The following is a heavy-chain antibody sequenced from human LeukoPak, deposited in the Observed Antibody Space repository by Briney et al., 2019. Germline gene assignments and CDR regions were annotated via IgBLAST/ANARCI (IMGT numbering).Heavy chain of an antibody. Sequence: PGGSLRLSCAASGFIFCSYSMNWVRQAPGKGLEWVSSISSSSSYIYYADSVKGRFTISRGNAKNSLYLQMNSLRAEDTAVYYCAKDSKSQWLDNYYFDYWGQGTLVTVSS. V-gene: IGHV3-21*01. D-gene: IGHD6-19*01. CDR1: GFIFCSYS. CDR3: AKDSKSQWLDNYYFDY. J-gene: IGHJ4*02. CDR2: ISSSSSYI.